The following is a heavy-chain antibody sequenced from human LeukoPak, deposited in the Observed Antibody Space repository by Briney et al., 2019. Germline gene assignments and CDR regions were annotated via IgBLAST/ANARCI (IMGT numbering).Heavy chain of an antibody. CDR3: ARAVYYYDSSGQYEGVFDY. CDR2: IYSGGST. CDR1: GFTVSINY. D-gene: IGHD3-22*01. V-gene: IGHV3-53*01. Sequence: GSLRLSCAASGFTVSINYMSWVRQAPGKGLEWVSVIYSGGSTYYADSVKGRFTISRDNSKNTLYLQMNSLRAEDTAVYYCARAVYYYDSSGQYEGVFDYWGQGTLVTVSS. J-gene: IGHJ4*02.